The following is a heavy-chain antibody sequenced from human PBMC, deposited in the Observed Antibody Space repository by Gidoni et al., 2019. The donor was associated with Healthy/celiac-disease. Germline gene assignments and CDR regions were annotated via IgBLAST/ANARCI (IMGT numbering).Heavy chain of an antibody. CDR1: GYTFTRYA. D-gene: IGHD2-2*01. CDR3: ARPDPVVPAAIYYDYYGMDV. CDR2: INTNTGNP. V-gene: IGHV7-4-1*02. J-gene: IGHJ6*02. Sequence: QVQLVQSGSELKKPGSSVKVSCKASGYTFTRYAMNWVRQAPGQGLEWMGWINTNTGNPTDAQGFTGRFVFSLDTAVSTAYLQISSLKAEDTAVYYCARPDPVVPAAIYYDYYGMDVWGQGTTGTVSS.